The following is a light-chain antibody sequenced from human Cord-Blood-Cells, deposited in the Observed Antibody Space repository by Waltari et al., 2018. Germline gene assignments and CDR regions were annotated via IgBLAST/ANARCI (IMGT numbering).Light chain of an antibody. CDR3: AAWDDSLSGVV. CDR1: SSNTGSNY. J-gene: IGLJ2*01. CDR2: RKN. Sequence: QSVLTQPPSASGTPGQRVTIPCAGSSSNTGSNYVYWYQQLPGTATNLLIYRKNQRPSGVPDRFSGSKSGTSASLAISGLRSEDEADYYCAAWDDSLSGVVFGGGTKLTVL. V-gene: IGLV1-47*01.